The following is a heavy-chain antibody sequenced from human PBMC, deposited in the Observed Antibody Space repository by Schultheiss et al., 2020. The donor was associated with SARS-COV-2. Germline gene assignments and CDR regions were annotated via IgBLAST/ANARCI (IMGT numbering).Heavy chain of an antibody. CDR1: GFTFSSYA. J-gene: IGHJ6*02. D-gene: IGHD5-12*01. CDR2: ISGSGGIT. CDR3: AKDCSRGYSGYDYYGMDV. V-gene: IGHV3-23*01. Sequence: GGSLRLSCAASGFTFSSYAMSWVRQAPGKGLEWVSAISGSGGITYYADSVKGRFTISRDNSKNTLYLQMNSLRAEDTAVYYCAKDCSRGYSGYDYYGMDVWGQGTTVTVSS.